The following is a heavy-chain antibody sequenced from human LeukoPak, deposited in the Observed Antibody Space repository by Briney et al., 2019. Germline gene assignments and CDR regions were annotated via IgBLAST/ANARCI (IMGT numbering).Heavy chain of an antibody. V-gene: IGHV3-30*03. J-gene: IGHJ4*02. CDR2: ISYDASNK. Sequence: GGSLRLSCAASGFTFSSYAMHWVRQAPGKGLEWVAIISYDASNKYYADSVKGRFTISRDNAKNSLYLQMNSLRAEDTAVYYCARFRSTYYYDSSGYYLDYWGQGTLVTVSS. CDR3: ARFRSTYYYDSSGYYLDY. CDR1: GFTFSSYA. D-gene: IGHD3-22*01.